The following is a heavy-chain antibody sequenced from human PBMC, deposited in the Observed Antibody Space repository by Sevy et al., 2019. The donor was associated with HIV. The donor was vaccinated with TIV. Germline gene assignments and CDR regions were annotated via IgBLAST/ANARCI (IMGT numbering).Heavy chain of an antibody. CDR3: AREHLEGSFDY. D-gene: IGHD3-3*01. CDR1: GFTFSSYE. J-gene: IGHJ4*02. CDR2: ISSSGSTI. Sequence: GGSLKLSCAASGFTFSSYEMNWVRHAPGKGLEWVSYISSSGSTIYYADSVKGRFTISRDNAKNSLYLQMNSLRAEDTAVYYCAREHLEGSFDYWGQGTLVTVSS. V-gene: IGHV3-48*03.